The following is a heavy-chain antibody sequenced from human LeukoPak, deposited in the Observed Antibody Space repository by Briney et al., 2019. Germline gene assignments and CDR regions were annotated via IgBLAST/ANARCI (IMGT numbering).Heavy chain of an antibody. D-gene: IGHD3-22*01. CDR1: GGSISSYY. CDR3: AGLVGRYSSGLYYYYFDY. V-gene: IGHV4-4*02. CDR2: MYLSGTT. J-gene: IGHJ4*02. Sequence: SETLSLTCTVSGGSISSYYWSWVRQPPGKGLEWIGEMYLSGTTHSNPSVKSRVTISIDKSKNQFFLNLSSVTAADTAVYYCAGLVGRYSSGLYYYYFDYWGQGTLVTVSS.